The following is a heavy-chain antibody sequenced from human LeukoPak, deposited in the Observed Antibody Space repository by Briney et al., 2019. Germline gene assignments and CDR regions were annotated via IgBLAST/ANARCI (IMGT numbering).Heavy chain of an antibody. CDR2: IYYSGDT. CDR3: ARTVHYSTGWSPTYYFDY. Sequence: SETLSLTCTVSGGSISNYYWSWIRQPPGKGLEWIGHIYYSGDTNYNPSLKSRVSISVDTSKNQFSLKLSSVTAADTALYYCARTVHYSTGWSPTYYFDYWGQGTLITVSS. J-gene: IGHJ4*02. CDR1: GGSISNYY. D-gene: IGHD6-19*01. V-gene: IGHV4-59*01.